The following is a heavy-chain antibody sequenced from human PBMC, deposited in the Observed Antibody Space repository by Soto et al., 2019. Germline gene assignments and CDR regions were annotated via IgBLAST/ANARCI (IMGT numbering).Heavy chain of an antibody. CDR1: GGSISSGDYY. CDR2: IYFSGST. CDR3: PGDTDYGGNSGDAFNI. Sequence: QVQLQESGPGLVKPSQTLSLTCTVSGGSISSGDYYWSWIRQPPGKGLEWIGYIYFSGSTYYNPSLKIRFPIPVDTPKNHSSLRLSPVTPADTAVYSGPGDTDYGGNSGDAFNIWGKGKMFTVSP. V-gene: IGHV4-30-4*01. D-gene: IGHD4-17*01. J-gene: IGHJ3*02.